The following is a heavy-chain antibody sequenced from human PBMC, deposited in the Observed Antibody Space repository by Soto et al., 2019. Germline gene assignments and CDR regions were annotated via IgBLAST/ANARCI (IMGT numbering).Heavy chain of an antibody. D-gene: IGHD5-18*01. CDR2: IWYDGSNK. V-gene: IGHV3-33*01. J-gene: IGHJ4*02. CDR3: ARDAGEWIQLWLFDY. Sequence: GGSLRLSCAASGFTFSSYGMHWVRQAPGKGLEWVAVIWYDGSNKYYADSVKGRFTISRDNSKNTLYLQMNSLRAEDTAVYYCARDAGEWIQLWLFDYWGQGTLVTVSS. CDR1: GFTFSSYG.